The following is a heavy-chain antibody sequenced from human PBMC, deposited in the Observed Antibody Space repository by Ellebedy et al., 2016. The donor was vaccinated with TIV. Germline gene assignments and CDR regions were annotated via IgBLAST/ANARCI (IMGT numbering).Heavy chain of an antibody. D-gene: IGHD6-19*01. Sequence: GESLKISCAASGFTFSSYAMTWVRQASGKGLEWASSIGTTSLTIYADSVKGRFTISRDNSKNTLYLQMDSLRAEDTAVYHCAKGGIGEAGLGDWGQGTLVTVSS. CDR3: AKGGIGEAGLGD. CDR1: GFTFSSYA. V-gene: IGHV3-23*01. CDR2: IGTTSLT. J-gene: IGHJ4*02.